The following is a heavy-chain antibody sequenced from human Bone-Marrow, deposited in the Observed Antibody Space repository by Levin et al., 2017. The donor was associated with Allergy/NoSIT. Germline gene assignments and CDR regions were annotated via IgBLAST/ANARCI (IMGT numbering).Heavy chain of an antibody. CDR1: GYTFTSYA. D-gene: IGHD1-26*01. Sequence: ASVKVSCKASGYTFTSYAMHWVRQAPGQRLEWMGWINAGNGNTKYSQKFQGRVTITRDTSASTAYMELSSLRSEDTAVYYCARGPHDGWELLRAFDIWGQGTMVTVSS. CDR3: ARGPHDGWELLRAFDI. J-gene: IGHJ3*02. V-gene: IGHV1-3*01. CDR2: INAGNGNT.